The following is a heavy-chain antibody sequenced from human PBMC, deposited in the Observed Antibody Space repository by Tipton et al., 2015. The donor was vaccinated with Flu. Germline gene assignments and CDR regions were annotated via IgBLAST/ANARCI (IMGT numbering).Heavy chain of an antibody. Sequence: SLRLSCAASGFTFANYWMSWVRQAPGKGLEWVANIKQDGSVKYYVDSVKGRFTISRDNAKNSVYLQMSSLRGEDMAVYYCVRGIASAASTWGQGTMVTVSS. J-gene: IGHJ3*01. V-gene: IGHV3-7*03. CDR3: VRGIASAAST. CDR2: IKQDGSVK. D-gene: IGHD6-13*01. CDR1: GFTFANYW.